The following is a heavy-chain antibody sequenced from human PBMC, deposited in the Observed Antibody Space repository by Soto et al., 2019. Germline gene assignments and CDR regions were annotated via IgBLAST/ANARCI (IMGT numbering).Heavy chain of an antibody. D-gene: IGHD2-8*02. V-gene: IGHV5-51*01. CDR3: ARLGGRGLWSSPSDY. CDR1: GYGFTRYW. J-gene: IGHJ4*02. CDR2: VYPGDSDA. Sequence: GESLNISCQASGYGFTRYWIAWVRQQPGKGLEWMGIVYPGDSDARYSPSFQGQVTMSADKSINTAYLQWTSLKASDSAIYYCARLGGRGLWSSPSDYWGRGTQVTVS.